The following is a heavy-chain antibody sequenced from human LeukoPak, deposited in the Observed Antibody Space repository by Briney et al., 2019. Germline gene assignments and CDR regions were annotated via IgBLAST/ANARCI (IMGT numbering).Heavy chain of an antibody. Sequence: GSLRFSGAASGFTFSDYYMSWIRQAPGKEREWGSYISSSSSYTNYAHSVKGRFTISRDNAKNSLYLQMNSLGAEDTAVYYCARVPAYGDYFDYWGQGTLVTVSS. D-gene: IGHD4-17*01. CDR3: ARVPAYGDYFDY. CDR2: ISSSSSYT. V-gene: IGHV3-11*05. CDR1: GFTFSDYY. J-gene: IGHJ4*02.